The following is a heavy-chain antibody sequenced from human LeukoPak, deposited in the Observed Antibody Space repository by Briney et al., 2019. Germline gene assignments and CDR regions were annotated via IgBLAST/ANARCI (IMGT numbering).Heavy chain of an antibody. Sequence: GGSLRLSCAASGFTFSNYAMNWVRQAPAKGLEWVSYSSSGSSTIYYADSVKGRFTISRDNAKDSLFLQMNSLRAEDTAVYYCARGEQDMATMSIDYWGQGTLVTVSS. J-gene: IGHJ4*02. CDR2: SSSGSSTI. CDR3: ARGEQDMATMSIDY. V-gene: IGHV3-48*01. CDR1: GFTFSNYA. D-gene: IGHD5-24*01.